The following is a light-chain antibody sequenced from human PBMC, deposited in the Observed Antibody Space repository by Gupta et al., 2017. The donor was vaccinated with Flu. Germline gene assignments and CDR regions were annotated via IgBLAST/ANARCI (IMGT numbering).Light chain of an antibody. CDR2: GAS. CDR1: QSVSTSY. Sequence: EIVLTQSPGTLSLSPGERGTLSCRASQSVSTSYLAWYQQNPGQAPRLLIYGASSRATGIPDRFRGSGSGTEFTLTISRLEPEDFAVYYCQQYGSLAWTFGQGTKVEIK. J-gene: IGKJ1*01. CDR3: QQYGSLAWT. V-gene: IGKV3-20*01.